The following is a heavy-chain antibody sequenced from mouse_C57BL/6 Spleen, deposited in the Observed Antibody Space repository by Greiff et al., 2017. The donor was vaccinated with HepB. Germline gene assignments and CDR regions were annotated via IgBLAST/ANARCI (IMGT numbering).Heavy chain of an antibody. CDR2: IYPGDGDT. D-gene: IGHD2-3*01. CDR3: ARDGYYVLLDY. J-gene: IGHJ2*01. V-gene: IGHV1-82*01. Sequence: LVKPGASVKISCKASGYAFSSSWMNWVKQRPGKGLEWIGRIYPGDGDTNYNGKFKGKATLTADKSSSTAYMQLSSLTSEDSAVYFCARDGYYVLLDYWGQGTTLTVSS. CDR1: GYAFSSSW.